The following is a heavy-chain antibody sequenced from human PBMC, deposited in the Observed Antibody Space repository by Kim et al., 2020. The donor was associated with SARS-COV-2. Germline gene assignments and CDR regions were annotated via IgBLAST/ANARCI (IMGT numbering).Heavy chain of an antibody. V-gene: IGHV3-21*01. Sequence: SVKGRFTISSDNAKNSLYLQMNSLRAEDTAVYYCAREPVLLWVGDFADYWGRGTLVTVSS. D-gene: IGHD3-10*01. CDR3: AREPVLLWVGDFADY. J-gene: IGHJ4*02.